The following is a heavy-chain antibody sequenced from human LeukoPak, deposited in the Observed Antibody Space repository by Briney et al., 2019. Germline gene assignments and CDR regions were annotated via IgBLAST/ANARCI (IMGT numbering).Heavy chain of an antibody. V-gene: IGHV3-49*03. J-gene: IGHJ4*02. D-gene: IGHD2-15*01. CDR2: IRSKAHGGTT. CDR1: GFTFGDYA. Sequence: GGSLRLSCTASGFTFGDYAMSWFRQAPGEGLEWVGFIRSKAHGGTTEYAASVKGRFTISRDDSRSIAYLQMDSLKTEDTAVYYCTRAGRYCSGGSCYSFYWGQGTLVTVSS. CDR3: TRAGRYCSGGSCYSFY.